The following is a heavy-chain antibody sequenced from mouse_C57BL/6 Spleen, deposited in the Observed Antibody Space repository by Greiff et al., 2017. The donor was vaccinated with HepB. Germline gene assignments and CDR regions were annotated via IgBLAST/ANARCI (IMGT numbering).Heavy chain of an antibody. D-gene: IGHD2-4*01. V-gene: IGHV1-18*01. CDR3: ARRDYYDYLYAMDY. J-gene: IGHJ4*01. CDR1: GYTFTDYN. CDR2: INPNNGGT. Sequence: EVQLQQSGPELVKPGASVKIPCKASGYTFTDYNMDWVKQSHGKSLEWIGDINPNNGGTIYNQKFKGKATLTVDKSSSTAYMELRSLTSEDTAGYYCARRDYYDYLYAMDYWGQGTSVTVSS.